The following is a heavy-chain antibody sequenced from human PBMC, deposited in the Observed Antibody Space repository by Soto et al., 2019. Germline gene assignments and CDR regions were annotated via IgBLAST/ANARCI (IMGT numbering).Heavy chain of an antibody. J-gene: IGHJ4*02. V-gene: IGHV4-39*07. CDR2: IYYSWST. Sequence: SETLSLTCSLSGGSINSSSYFWCWVRQPPGKGLEWIGSIYYSWSTYYNPSLKSRVTISVDTSKNPFSLRLSSVTAADTAVYYCARDGRVGDTSPYFDYWGQGTLVTVSS. CDR3: ARDGRVGDTSPYFDY. D-gene: IGHD1-26*01. CDR1: GGSINSSSYF.